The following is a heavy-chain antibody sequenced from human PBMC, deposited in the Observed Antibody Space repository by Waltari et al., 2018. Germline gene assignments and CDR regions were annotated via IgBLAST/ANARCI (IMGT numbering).Heavy chain of an antibody. Sequence: QVQLVQSGAAVKKPGASVKGSCKASGYPFPGHYMSRVRQAPGQGLEWMGRINPNSGGTNYAQKFQGRVTMTRDTSISTAYMELSRLRSDDTAVYYCARGAVDVLMVYAIDYWGQGTLVTVSS. CDR1: GYPFPGHY. J-gene: IGHJ4*02. CDR3: ARGAVDVLMVYAIDY. V-gene: IGHV1-2*06. CDR2: INPNSGGT. D-gene: IGHD2-8*01.